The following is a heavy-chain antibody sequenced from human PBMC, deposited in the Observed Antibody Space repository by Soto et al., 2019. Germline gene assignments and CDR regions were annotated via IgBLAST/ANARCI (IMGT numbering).Heavy chain of an antibody. V-gene: IGHV1-46*01. D-gene: IGHD1-1*01. Sequence: ASVKVSCKASGYTFTNYHIHWVRQAPGQGLEWMGVINPSDGSTSYTQKIQGRVTMTRDTSTSTVYMELSSLRSEDAAVYYCARTVASNENIDYWGQGTLVTVSS. J-gene: IGHJ4*02. CDR2: INPSDGST. CDR3: ARTVASNENIDY. CDR1: GYTFTNYH.